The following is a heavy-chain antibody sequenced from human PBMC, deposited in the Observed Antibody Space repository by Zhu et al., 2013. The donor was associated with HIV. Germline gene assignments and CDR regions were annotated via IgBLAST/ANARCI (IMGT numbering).Heavy chain of an antibody. CDR3: ARRPPELPHDVFIFDY. CDR1: GYIFTDYG. Sequence: QVELVQSGAEVKNPGASVKVSCKASGYIFTDYGISWVRQAPGQGLEWLGWISAYTGRTSYTQNFQGRVTVTTDTSTSTTYMELRSLTSDDTAVYYCARRPPELPHDVFIFDYVGPGNP. V-gene: IGHV1-18*01. J-gene: IGHJ4*02. CDR2: ISAYTGRT. D-gene: IGHD1-7*01.